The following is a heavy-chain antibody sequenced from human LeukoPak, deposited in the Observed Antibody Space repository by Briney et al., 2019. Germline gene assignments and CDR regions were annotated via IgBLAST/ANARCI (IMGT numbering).Heavy chain of an antibody. Sequence: GASVKVSCKASGYTFTSYGISWVRQAPGQGLEWMGWISAYNGNTNYAQKLQGRVTMTTDTSTSTAYMELRSLRSDDTAVYYCARDFAGTTGTTLGNYYYGMDVWGQGTTVTVSS. CDR3: ARDFAGTTGTTLGNYYYGMDV. D-gene: IGHD1-1*01. CDR2: ISAYNGNT. CDR1: GYTFTSYG. V-gene: IGHV1-18*04. J-gene: IGHJ6*02.